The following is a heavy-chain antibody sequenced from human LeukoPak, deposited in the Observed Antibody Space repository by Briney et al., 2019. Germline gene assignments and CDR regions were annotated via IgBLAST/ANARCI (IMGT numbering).Heavy chain of an antibody. Sequence: ASVKVSCKASGYTFTGYYMHWVRQAPGQGLEWMGWINPNSGGTNYAQKFQGRVTMTRDTSISTAYMELSRLRSDDTAVYYCARAKLFSASGGAFDIWGQGTMVTVSS. CDR2: INPNSGGT. CDR3: ARAKLFSASGGAFDI. D-gene: IGHD3-10*01. CDR1: GYTFTGYY. V-gene: IGHV1-2*02. J-gene: IGHJ3*02.